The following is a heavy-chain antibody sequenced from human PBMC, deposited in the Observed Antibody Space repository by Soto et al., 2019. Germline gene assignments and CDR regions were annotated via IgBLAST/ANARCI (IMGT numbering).Heavy chain of an antibody. V-gene: IGHV1-69*13. D-gene: IGHD2-15*01. Sequence: SVKVSCKASGGTFSSYAISWVRQAPGQGLEWMRGIIPIFGTANYAQKFQGRVTITADESTSTAYMELSSLRSEDTAVYYCARSPVVVAAANYYGMDVWGQGTTVTVSS. CDR2: IIPIFGTA. J-gene: IGHJ6*02. CDR1: GGTFSSYA. CDR3: ARSPVVVAAANYYGMDV.